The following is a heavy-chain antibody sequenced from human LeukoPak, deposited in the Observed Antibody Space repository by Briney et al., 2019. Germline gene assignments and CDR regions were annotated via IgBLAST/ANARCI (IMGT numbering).Heavy chain of an antibody. V-gene: IGHV3-7*01. J-gene: IGHJ6*03. Sequence: PGGSLRLSCAASGFNFSTYWMSWVRQAPGKGLEWVATIKQGGNEKYYVDSVKGRFTISRDNAKNSLYLQMNSLRVEDTAVYYCARAAQQMISGKYYYYYYMDVWGKGTTVTVSS. D-gene: IGHD4-23*01. CDR1: GFNFSTYW. CDR3: ARAAQQMISGKYYYYYYMDV. CDR2: IKQGGNEK.